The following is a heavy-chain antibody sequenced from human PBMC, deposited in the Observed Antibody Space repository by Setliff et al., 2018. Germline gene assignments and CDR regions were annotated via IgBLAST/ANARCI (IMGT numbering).Heavy chain of an antibody. Sequence: SETLSLTCAVSGGSISSGNWWSWVRQHPGKGLEWIGYIYYSGSTYYNPSLQSRVTISVDTSKNQFSLKLSSVTAADTAVYYCARRGMSSSWFQGYFDYWGQGTLVTVSS. CDR2: IYYSGST. CDR3: ARRGMSSSWFQGYFDY. D-gene: IGHD6-13*01. J-gene: IGHJ4*03. CDR1: GGSISSGNW. V-gene: IGHV4-4*02.